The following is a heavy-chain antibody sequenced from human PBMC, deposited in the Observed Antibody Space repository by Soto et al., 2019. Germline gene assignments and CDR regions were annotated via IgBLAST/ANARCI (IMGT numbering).Heavy chain of an antibody. CDR2: ISYDGSNK. CDR1: GFTFSSYA. V-gene: IGHV3-30-3*01. CDR3: AREYSSSWYDYATNWFDP. Sequence: GSLRLSCAASGFTFSSYAMHWVRQAPGKGLEWVAVISYDGSNKYYADSVKGRFTISRDNSKNTLYLQMNSLRAEDTAVYYCAREYSSSWYDYATNWFDPWGQGTLVTVSS. J-gene: IGHJ5*02. D-gene: IGHD6-13*01.